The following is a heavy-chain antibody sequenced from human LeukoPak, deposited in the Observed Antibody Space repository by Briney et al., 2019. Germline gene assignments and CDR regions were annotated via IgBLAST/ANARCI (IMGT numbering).Heavy chain of an antibody. V-gene: IGHV5-51*01. Sequence: GESLKISCKGSGYSFTSYWIGWVRQMPGKGLEWMGIIYPGDSDTRYSPSFQGQVTISADKSISTAYLQWSSLKASDTAMYHCARRTGLDDYGDYDNWFDPWGQGTLVTVSS. D-gene: IGHD4-17*01. CDR3: ARRTGLDDYGDYDNWFDP. CDR1: GYSFTSYW. CDR2: IYPGDSDT. J-gene: IGHJ5*02.